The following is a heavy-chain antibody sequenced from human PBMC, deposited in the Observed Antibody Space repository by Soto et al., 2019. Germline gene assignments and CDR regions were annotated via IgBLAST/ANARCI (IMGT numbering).Heavy chain of an antibody. CDR3: AKAFPGYCSGGSCYQDDYYYYYMDV. Sequence: EVQLVESGGGLVQPGRSLRLSCAASGFTFDDYAMHWVRQAPGKGLEWVSGISWNSGSIGYADSVKGRFTISRDNAKNSLYLQMNSLRAEDTALYYCAKAFPGYCSGGSCYQDDYYYYYMDVWGKGTTVTVSS. D-gene: IGHD2-15*01. V-gene: IGHV3-9*01. CDR1: GFTFDDYA. CDR2: ISWNSGSI. J-gene: IGHJ6*03.